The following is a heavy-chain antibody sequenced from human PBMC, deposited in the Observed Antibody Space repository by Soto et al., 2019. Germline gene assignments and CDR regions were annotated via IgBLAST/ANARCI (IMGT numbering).Heavy chain of an antibody. Sequence: PSGTLSLTCTVSGGSISSGGYYWSWIRQHPGKGLEWIGYIYYSGSTYYNPSLKSRVTISVDTSKNQFSLKLSSVTAADTAVYYCARERSISNWFDPWGQGTLVTVSS. D-gene: IGHD6-6*01. CDR2: IYYSGST. J-gene: IGHJ5*02. CDR1: GGSISSGGYY. V-gene: IGHV4-31*03. CDR3: ARERSISNWFDP.